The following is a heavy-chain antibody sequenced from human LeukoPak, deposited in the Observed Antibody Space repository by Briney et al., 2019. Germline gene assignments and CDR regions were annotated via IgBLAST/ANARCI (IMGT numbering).Heavy chain of an antibody. V-gene: IGHV1-2*02. D-gene: IGHD3-3*02. CDR2: INPHSGDT. Sequence: ASVQVSCKASGYTFIDYYMHWVRQAPGQGLEWMGWINPHSGDTNYAQKFQGRVTMTRDTSISPAYMELSSLRSDDTAVYYCASISHVWSGYYTVHHDYWGQGTLVTVSS. J-gene: IGHJ4*02. CDR1: GYTFIDYY. CDR3: ASISHVWSGYYTVHHDY.